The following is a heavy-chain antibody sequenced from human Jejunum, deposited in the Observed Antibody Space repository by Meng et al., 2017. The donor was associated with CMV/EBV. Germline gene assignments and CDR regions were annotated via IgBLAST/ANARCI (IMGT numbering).Heavy chain of an antibody. Sequence: EVQLLDSGGGLVQPGGSLRLSCAASGFNFGRSAMSWVRQGPGKGLEWVSGIDGSGLATYYTDSVKGRFTIFRDNSKNTLYLQMTSLRAEDTALYYCARDGYNWIAFDIWGQGTMVTVSS. CDR1: GFNFGRSA. CDR2: IDGSGLAT. CDR3: ARDGYNWIAFDI. V-gene: IGHV3-23*01. J-gene: IGHJ3*02. D-gene: IGHD5-24*01.